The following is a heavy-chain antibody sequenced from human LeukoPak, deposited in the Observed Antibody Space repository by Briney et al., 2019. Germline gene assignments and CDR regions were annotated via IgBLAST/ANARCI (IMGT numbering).Heavy chain of an antibody. CDR1: GXTFSNNG. Sequence: GGSLRLSCIASGXTFSNNGMHWVRQAPGKGLEWVAVIWYDGSNKYYADSVKGRFTISRDNSKNTLSLQMNSLRAEDTAVYYCARDYGDYFDYWGQGTLVTVSS. V-gene: IGHV3-33*01. CDR3: ARDYGDYFDY. D-gene: IGHD3-16*01. CDR2: IWYDGSNK. J-gene: IGHJ4*02.